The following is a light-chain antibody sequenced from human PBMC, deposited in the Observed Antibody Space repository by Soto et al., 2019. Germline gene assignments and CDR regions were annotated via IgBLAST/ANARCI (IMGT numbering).Light chain of an antibody. V-gene: IGKV3-11*01. Sequence: EIVLTQSPATLSLSPGEGASLSCRASQNISTYLAWYQQRPGQVPRLLIYGVSKRAPAIPPRFSGSGSGTDYTTSVSGLETEDFATYYCQQRTNSPPWTFGQGTRVEIK. J-gene: IGKJ1*01. CDR3: QQRTNSPPWT. CDR1: QNISTY. CDR2: GVS.